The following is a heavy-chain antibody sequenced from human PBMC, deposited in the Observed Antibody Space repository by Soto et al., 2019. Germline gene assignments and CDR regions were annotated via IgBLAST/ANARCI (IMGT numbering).Heavy chain of an antibody. CDR3: AKTNSIGWFFDY. V-gene: IGHV3-23*01. CDR1: GFTFSSYA. CDR2: ISGSGGST. Sequence: GGSLRLSCAASGFTFSSYAMSWVRQAPGKGLEWVSAISGSGGSTYYADSVKGRFTISRDNSKNTLYLQMNSLRAEDTAVYYSAKTNSIGWFFDYWGQGTLVTVSS. D-gene: IGHD6-19*01. J-gene: IGHJ4*02.